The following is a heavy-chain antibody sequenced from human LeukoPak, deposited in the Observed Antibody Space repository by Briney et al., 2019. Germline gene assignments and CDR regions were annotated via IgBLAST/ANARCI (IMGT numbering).Heavy chain of an antibody. CDR2: IHSGDST. Sequence: PGGSLRLSCAASGFSFSNYAMSWVRQAPGKGLEWVSGIHSGDSTYYADSVKGRITISRDNSKNMLYLQMNSLRAEDTAVYHCARASGGYYDSSGSFDYWGQGTLVTVSS. J-gene: IGHJ4*02. V-gene: IGHV3-53*01. D-gene: IGHD3-22*01. CDR1: GFSFSNYA. CDR3: ARASGGYYDSSGSFDY.